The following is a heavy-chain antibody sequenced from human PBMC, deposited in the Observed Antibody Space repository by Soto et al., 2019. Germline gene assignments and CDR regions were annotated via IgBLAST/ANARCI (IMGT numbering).Heavy chain of an antibody. D-gene: IGHD1-1*01. V-gene: IGHV3-15*07. Sequence: GGSLRLSCAASGFTFSNAWMNWVRQAPGKGLEWVGRIKSKTDGGTTDYAAPVKGRFTTSRDDSKNTLYLQMNSLKTEDTAVYYFISVNHWNDRTPPYRGQGTLVTVFS. CDR2: IKSKTDGGTT. J-gene: IGHJ4*02. CDR3: ISVNHWNDRTPPY. CDR1: GFTFSNAW.